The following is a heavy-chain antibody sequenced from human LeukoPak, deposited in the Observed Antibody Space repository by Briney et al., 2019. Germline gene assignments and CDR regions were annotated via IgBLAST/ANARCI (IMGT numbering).Heavy chain of an antibody. Sequence: SVKVSCKASGFTFTSSAMQWVRQARGQRLEWIGWIVVGSGNTNYAQKFQERVTITRDMSTSTAYMELSSLRSEDTAVYYCAAVGHNADTGTSVDYWGQGTLVTVSS. V-gene: IGHV1-58*02. CDR1: GFTFTSSA. CDR2: IVVGSGNT. CDR3: AAVGHNADTGTSVDY. J-gene: IGHJ4*02. D-gene: IGHD5-18*01.